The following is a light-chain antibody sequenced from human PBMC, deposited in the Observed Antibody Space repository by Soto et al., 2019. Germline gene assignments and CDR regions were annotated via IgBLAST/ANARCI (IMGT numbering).Light chain of an antibody. Sequence: QPVLTQSPSASASLGASVKLTCTLSSGHSNYAIAWHQQQPEKGPRYLMKLNSDGSHSKGDGIPDRFSGSSSGAERYLTISSLQSEDEADYYCQTWGTGIGVFGGGTKVTVL. CDR1: SGHSNYA. CDR2: LNSDGSH. V-gene: IGLV4-69*01. CDR3: QTWGTGIGV. J-gene: IGLJ3*02.